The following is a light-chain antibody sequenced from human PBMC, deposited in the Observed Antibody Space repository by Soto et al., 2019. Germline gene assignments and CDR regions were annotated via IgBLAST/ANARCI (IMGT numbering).Light chain of an antibody. CDR1: QSISSW. Sequence: DIQMTQSPSSLSASVGDRVTITCRASQSISSWLAWYQQIPGKAPKLLIYDASSLHSGVPSRFSGSGSGTEFTLTISSLQHDDFATYYCQQYNTYSWTFGQGTKVDIK. CDR2: DAS. CDR3: QQYNTYSWT. J-gene: IGKJ1*01. V-gene: IGKV1-5*01.